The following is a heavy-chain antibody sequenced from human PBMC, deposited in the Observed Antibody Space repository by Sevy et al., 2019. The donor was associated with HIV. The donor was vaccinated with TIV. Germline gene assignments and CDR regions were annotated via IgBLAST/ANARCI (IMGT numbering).Heavy chain of an antibody. CDR2: INHRGTA. D-gene: IGHD4-17*01. CDR1: GETFVGHY. Sequence: SETLSLTCAVFGETFVGHYWTWIRQTPGKGLEWIGEINHRGTANYNPSLKSRVTISVDTSNKQFSLRLNSMTAADTAVYYCAKTATVTISAFDSWGRGTLVTVSS. CDR3: AKTATVTISAFDS. J-gene: IGHJ4*02. V-gene: IGHV4-34*08.